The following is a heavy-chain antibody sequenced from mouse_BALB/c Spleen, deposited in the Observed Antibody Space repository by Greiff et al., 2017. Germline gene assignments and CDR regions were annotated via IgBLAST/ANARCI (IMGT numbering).Heavy chain of an antibody. CDR3: GYDRYEGGAMDY. D-gene: IGHD2-14*01. CDR2: IDPANGNT. J-gene: IGHJ4*01. V-gene: IGHV14-3*02. Sequence: VQLKQSGAELVKPGASVKLSCTASGFNITDTYMHWVKQRPEQGLEWIGRIDPANGNTNYDTKFQGKATITADTSSNTAYLQLSSLTSEDTAVYYCGYDRYEGGAMDYWGQGTSVTVSS. CDR1: GFNITDTY.